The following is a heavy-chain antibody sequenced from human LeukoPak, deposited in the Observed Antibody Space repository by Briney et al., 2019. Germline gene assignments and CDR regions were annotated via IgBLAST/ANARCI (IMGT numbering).Heavy chain of an antibody. V-gene: IGHV3-43*01. Sequence: GGSLRLSCAASGFTFGAYTMHWVRQAPGKGLEWVSLITWHSSGVYYADSVKGRFTISRDNSKNCLYLQMNSLRTEDTALYYCAKDSGYSYGSDWYFDLWGRGTLVTVSS. CDR3: AKDSGYSYGSDWYFDL. J-gene: IGHJ2*01. D-gene: IGHD5-18*01. CDR1: GFTFGAYT. CDR2: ITWHSSGV.